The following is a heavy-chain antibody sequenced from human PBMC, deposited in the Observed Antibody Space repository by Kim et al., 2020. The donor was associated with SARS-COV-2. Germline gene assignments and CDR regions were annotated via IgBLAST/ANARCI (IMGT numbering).Heavy chain of an antibody. CDR3: ARAGRITMIVVVEGGAFDI. CDR1: GFTFSSYS. Sequence: GGSLRLSCAASGFTFSSYSMNWVRQAPGKGLEWVSSISSSSSYIYYADSVKGRFTISRDNAKNSLYLRMNSLRAEDTAVYYCARAGRITMIVVVEGGAFDIWGQGTMVTVSS. D-gene: IGHD3-22*01. V-gene: IGHV3-21*01. J-gene: IGHJ3*02. CDR2: ISSSSSYI.